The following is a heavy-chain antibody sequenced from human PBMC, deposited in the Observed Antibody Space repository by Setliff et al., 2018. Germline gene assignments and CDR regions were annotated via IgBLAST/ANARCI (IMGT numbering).Heavy chain of an antibody. V-gene: IGHV1-69*10. CDR2: IIPILGIA. D-gene: IGHD3-22*01. CDR1: GGTFSSYA. CDR3: ARGLDYYDSSGYYSSEYFQH. Sequence: SVKVSCKASGGTFSSYAISWVRQAPGQGLEWMGGIIPILGIANYAQKFQGRVTITADKSTSTASMELSSLRSEDTAVYYCARGLDYYDSSGYYSSEYFQHWGQGTLVTVSS. J-gene: IGHJ1*01.